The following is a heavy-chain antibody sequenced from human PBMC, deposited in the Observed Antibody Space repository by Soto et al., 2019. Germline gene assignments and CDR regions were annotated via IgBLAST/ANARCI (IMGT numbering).Heavy chain of an antibody. CDR1: WFSLSTSGMC. CDR3: ARIPGWLQGFDS. Sequence: SGPTLVNPTQTLTLTCTFSWFSLSTSGMCVSWIRQPPGKALEWLALIDWDDDKYYSTSLKTRLTISKDTSKNQVVLTMTNMDPVDTAAYFCARIPGWLQGFDSWGQGTLVTVSS. J-gene: IGHJ4*02. D-gene: IGHD6-19*01. CDR2: IDWDDDK. V-gene: IGHV2-70*01.